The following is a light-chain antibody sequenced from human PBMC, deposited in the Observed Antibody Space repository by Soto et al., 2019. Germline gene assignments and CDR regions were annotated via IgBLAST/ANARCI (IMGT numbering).Light chain of an antibody. CDR3: QQYDYSRT. Sequence: DIQMTQSPSTLSASVGDTVTITCRASLSVSDSLAWYQVKPGEAPKLLIFDVSNLETGVPSRFSGSGSGTEFSLTIRGLQPDDFATYYCQQYDYSRTFGQGTKV. V-gene: IGKV1-5*01. J-gene: IGKJ1*01. CDR1: LSVSDS. CDR2: DVS.